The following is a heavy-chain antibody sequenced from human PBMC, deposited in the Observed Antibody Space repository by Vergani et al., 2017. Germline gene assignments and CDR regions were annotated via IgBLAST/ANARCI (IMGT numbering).Heavy chain of an antibody. J-gene: IGHJ4*02. V-gene: IGHV3-66*01. CDR3: ARASPNEVVPAAFDY. Sequence: EVQLVESGGGLVQPGGSLRLSCAASGFTVSSNYMSWVRQAPGKGLEWVSVIYSVGSTYYADYVKGRFTISRDHSKKTLYLQMNSLRGADTAVYYCARASPNEVVPAAFDYWDEGTLVTVSS. D-gene: IGHD2-2*01. CDR2: IYSVGST. CDR1: GFTVSSNY.